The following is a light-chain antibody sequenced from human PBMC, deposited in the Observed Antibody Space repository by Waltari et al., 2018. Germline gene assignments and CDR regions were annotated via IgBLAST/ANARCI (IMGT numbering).Light chain of an antibody. CDR3: QTYDVSLSGSV. CDR2: GNN. CDR1: SSNIGAGFD. V-gene: IGLV1-40*01. J-gene: IGLJ2*01. Sequence: QSVLTQPPSVSGAAGQRVTLSCTVSSSNIGAGFDVHWYQQLPGTAPKLLIWGNNIRPSGFPDRFSASKSGTSASLVITGLQAEDEADYYCQTYDVSLSGSVFGGGTKLTVL.